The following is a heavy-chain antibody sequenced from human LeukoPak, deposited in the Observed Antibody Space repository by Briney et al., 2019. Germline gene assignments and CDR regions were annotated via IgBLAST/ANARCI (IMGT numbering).Heavy chain of an antibody. Sequence: SETLSLTCTVSGGSISSRSYYWGWIRQPPGKGLEWIGSIYYSGTIYYNPSLKSRVTISVDTSKNQFSLKLSSVTAADTAVYYCARVHYYDSSDYYDTSCFDYWGQGTLVTVSS. CDR1: GGSISSRSYY. CDR3: ARVHYYDSSDYYDTSCFDY. J-gene: IGHJ4*02. D-gene: IGHD3-22*01. V-gene: IGHV4-39*07. CDR2: IYYSGTI.